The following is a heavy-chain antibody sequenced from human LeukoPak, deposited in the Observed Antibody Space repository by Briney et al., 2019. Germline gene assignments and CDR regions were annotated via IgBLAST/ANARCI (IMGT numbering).Heavy chain of an antibody. J-gene: IGHJ4*02. CDR2: IRSKPYGSTT. CDR3: TRDSGGFAEGFCDY. D-gene: IGHD3-3*01. Sequence: GGSLRLSCTSSGYTFGDFALSFFRQAPGKGLEWVAFIRSKPYGSTTEYAPSLRGRFTISRDDSKGIAYLQMNSLKTEDTAIYCCTRDSGGFAEGFCDYWGQGTLVTVSS. CDR1: GYTFGDFA. V-gene: IGHV3-49*03.